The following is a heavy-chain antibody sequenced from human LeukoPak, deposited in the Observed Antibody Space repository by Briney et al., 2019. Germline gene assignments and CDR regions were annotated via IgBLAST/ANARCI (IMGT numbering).Heavy chain of an antibody. CDR3: AGGRLVATSKAVAIDY. V-gene: IGHV3-74*01. J-gene: IGHJ4*02. CDR1: GFTFSNSW. D-gene: IGHD5-12*01. CDR2: INERGSST. Sequence: GGSLRLSCAVSGFTFSNSWLHWVRHAPGKGLVWVSRINERGSSTSYADSVKGRFTISRDNAKNTLYLQMNNLRADDTAVYYCAGGRLVATSKAVAIDYWGQGTLVTVSS.